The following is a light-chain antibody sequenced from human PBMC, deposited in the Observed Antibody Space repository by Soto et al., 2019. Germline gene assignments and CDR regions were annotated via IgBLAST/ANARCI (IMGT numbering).Light chain of an antibody. Sequence: QSALTQPASVSGSPGQSITISCTGTSSDVGGYNYVSWYQHHPGKAPKLLIYEVSNRPSGVSNRFSGSKSGNTASLTISGLQAEDEADYYCNSYTGSTTLVFGGGTKLTVL. J-gene: IGLJ2*01. V-gene: IGLV2-14*01. CDR2: EVS. CDR1: SSDVGGYNY. CDR3: NSYTGSTTLV.